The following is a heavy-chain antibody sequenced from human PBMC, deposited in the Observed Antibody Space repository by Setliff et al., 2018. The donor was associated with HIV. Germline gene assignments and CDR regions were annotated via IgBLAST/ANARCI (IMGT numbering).Heavy chain of an antibody. J-gene: IGHJ5*02. CDR1: GAFTTSSLYS. Sequence: SETLSLTCSVSGAFTTSSLYSWGWFRQSPGKGLEWIGTIFYSGTTTYNPSLKSRVTMSADTSKNQISLMLRSMTAADTAVYYCAKHDFGEGSCFDPWGQGSLVTVSS. V-gene: IGHV4-39*01. D-gene: IGHD3-16*01. CDR3: AKHDFGEGSCFDP. CDR2: IFYSGTT.